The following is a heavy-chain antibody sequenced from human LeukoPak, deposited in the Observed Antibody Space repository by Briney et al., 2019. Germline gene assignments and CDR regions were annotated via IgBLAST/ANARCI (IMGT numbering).Heavy chain of an antibody. CDR3: ARELGIFDY. J-gene: IGHJ4*02. CDR2: ISSSSSTI. V-gene: IGHV3-48*01. Sequence: GGSLRLSCAASGFTFSSYRMNWVGQAPGKGREWVSYISSSSSTIYYADSVKGRFTISRDNAKNSLYLQMNSLRAEDTAVYYCARELGIFDYWGQGTLVTVSS. CDR1: GFTFSSYR. D-gene: IGHD7-27*01.